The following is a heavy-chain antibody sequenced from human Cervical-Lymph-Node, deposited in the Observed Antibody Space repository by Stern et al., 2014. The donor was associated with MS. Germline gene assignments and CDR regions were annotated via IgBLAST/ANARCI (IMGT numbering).Heavy chain of an antibody. D-gene: IGHD6-13*01. J-gene: IGHJ5*01. Sequence: QVQLQQWGAGLLKPSETLSLTCAVYGGSFSGSYWSWIRQPPGKGLEWIGEINHSGSTNYNPSLKSRVTILVDTSKNQFSLRLRSVTAADTAVYYCASAGDSSSQHNWFDSWGQGTLVTVSS. CDR3: ASAGDSSSQHNWFDS. CDR1: GGSFSGSY. CDR2: INHSGST. V-gene: IGHV4-34*01.